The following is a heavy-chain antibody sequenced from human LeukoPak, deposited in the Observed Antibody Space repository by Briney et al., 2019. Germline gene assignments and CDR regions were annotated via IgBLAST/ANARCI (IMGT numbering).Heavy chain of an antibody. CDR3: TTTAYGDNIDS. CDR2: IRSTTYGVIT. Sequence: SLRLSSTPSGFTFCDYAMSWLPQAPGKGLEWVGFIRSTTYGVITEYAASVKGRFTISRDDSKSIAYMQMNSLKTDDTSVYYCTTTAYGDNIDSWGQGTLVTVSS. V-gene: IGHV3-49*03. CDR1: GFTFCDYA. J-gene: IGHJ4*02. D-gene: IGHD4-17*01.